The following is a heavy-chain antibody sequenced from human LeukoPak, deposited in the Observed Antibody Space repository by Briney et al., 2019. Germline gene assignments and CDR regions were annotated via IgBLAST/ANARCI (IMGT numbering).Heavy chain of an antibody. J-gene: IGHJ4*02. D-gene: IGHD3-10*01. Sequence: PSETLSLTCTVSGGSISTSTSYWAWIRQPPGKGLEWIGNIYYSGSTYYNPSLKSRVTMSVDTSKNQFSLNLTSLAAADTAVYFCARLLLWFEESKYCFDYWGQGTLVTVSS. CDR2: IYYSGST. V-gene: IGHV4-39*07. CDR1: GGSISTSTSY. CDR3: ARLLLWFEESKYCFDY.